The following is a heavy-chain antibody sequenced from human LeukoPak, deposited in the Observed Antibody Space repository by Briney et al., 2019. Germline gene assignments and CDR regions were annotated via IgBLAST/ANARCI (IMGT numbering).Heavy chain of an antibody. D-gene: IGHD3-10*01. J-gene: IGHJ5*02. Sequence: SVKVSCKASGDTFSSYAISWVRQAPGQGLERMGRIIPILGIANYAQKFQGRVTITADKSTSTAYMELSSLRSEDTAVYYCARGRITMVRGPFDPWGQGTLVTVSS. CDR2: IIPILGIA. CDR3: ARGRITMVRGPFDP. V-gene: IGHV1-69*04. CDR1: GDTFSSYA.